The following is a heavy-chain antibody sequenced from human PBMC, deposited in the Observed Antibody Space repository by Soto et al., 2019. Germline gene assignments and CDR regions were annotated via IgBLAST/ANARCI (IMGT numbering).Heavy chain of an antibody. Sequence: PSETLSLTCAVSGGSISSSYWWNWVRQPPGKGLEWIGKIYHSGSTNYNPSLKNRVTISVDKYNNQFSLRLRSVTAADTAVYFCVTSLNYDFWRDGGSQYYFDYWGQGTLVTVSS. J-gene: IGHJ4*02. CDR2: IYHSGST. V-gene: IGHV4-4*02. CDR1: GGSISSSYW. D-gene: IGHD3-3*01. CDR3: VTSLNYDFWRDGGSQYYFDY.